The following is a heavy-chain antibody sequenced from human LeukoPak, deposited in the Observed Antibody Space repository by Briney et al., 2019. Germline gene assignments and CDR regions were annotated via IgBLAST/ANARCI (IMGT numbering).Heavy chain of an antibody. J-gene: IGHJ4*02. D-gene: IGHD3-3*01. CDR3: ASSDFWCGYHFDY. CDR2: INSDGSST. CDR1: GFTFSSYW. V-gene: IGHV3-74*01. Sequence: GGSLRLSCAASGFTFSSYWMHWVRQAPGKGLVWVSRINSDGSSTSYADSVKGRFTISRDNAKNTLYLQMNSLRAEDTAVYYCASSDFWCGYHFDYWGQGTLVTVSS.